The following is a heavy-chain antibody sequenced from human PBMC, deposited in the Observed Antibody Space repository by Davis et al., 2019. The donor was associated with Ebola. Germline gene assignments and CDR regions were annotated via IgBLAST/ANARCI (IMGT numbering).Heavy chain of an antibody. J-gene: IGHJ6*04. V-gene: IGHV3-30*02. CDR1: GFTFNTYG. Sequence: GESLKISCAASGFTFNTYGMHWVRQAPGKGLEWVAFIRYDGSDKQYANSVKGRFTVSRDNSKNTLYLQMNSLRAEDTAVYYCAKIQRGVWGKGTTVTVSS. CDR2: IRYDGSDK. D-gene: IGHD3-10*01. CDR3: AKIQRGV.